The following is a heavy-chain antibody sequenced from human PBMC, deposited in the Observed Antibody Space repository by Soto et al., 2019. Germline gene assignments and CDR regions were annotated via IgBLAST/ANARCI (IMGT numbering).Heavy chain of an antibody. V-gene: IGHV1-18*01. J-gene: IGHJ4*02. CDR2: ISAHNGNT. D-gene: IGHD1-1*01. CDR3: ARGRYGDY. Sequence: QVHLVQSGAEVKKPGASVKVSCKGSGYAFTTYGITWVRQAPGQGLEWMGWISAHNGNTNYAHKRQGRVTVTRDTSTSTAYMELRSLRSDDTAVYYCARGRYGDYWGQGALVTVSS. CDR1: GYAFTTYG.